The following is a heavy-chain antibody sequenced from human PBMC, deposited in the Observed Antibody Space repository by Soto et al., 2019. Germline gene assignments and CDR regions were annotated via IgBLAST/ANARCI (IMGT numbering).Heavy chain of an antibody. D-gene: IGHD2-2*01. CDR3: ATSQGSSTSLEIYYYYYYGMAV. V-gene: IGHV1-69*01. CDR1: GGTFGSYA. Sequence: QVQLVQSGAEVKKPGSSVKVSCKASGGTFGSYAISWVRQAPGQGLEWMGGIIPIPGTANYAQELQGRVTITADETTNTAYMELSSLRTEDTAVYYCATSQGSSTSLEIYYYYYYGMAVCGQGTTVTVSS. CDR2: IIPIPGTA. J-gene: IGHJ6*02.